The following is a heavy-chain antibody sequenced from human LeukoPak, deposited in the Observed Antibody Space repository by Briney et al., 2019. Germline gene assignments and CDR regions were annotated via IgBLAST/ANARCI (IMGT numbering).Heavy chain of an antibody. CDR1: GFTFSSYA. Sequence: GGSLRLSCAASGFTFSSYAMSWVRQAPGKGLEWVSAISGSGGSTYYADSVKGRFTISRDNSKNTLYLQMNSLRAEDTAVYYCAKDGPIKYGDYALWNFDYWGQGTLVTVSS. D-gene: IGHD4-17*01. CDR2: ISGSGGST. CDR3: AKDGPIKYGDYALWNFDY. J-gene: IGHJ4*02. V-gene: IGHV3-23*01.